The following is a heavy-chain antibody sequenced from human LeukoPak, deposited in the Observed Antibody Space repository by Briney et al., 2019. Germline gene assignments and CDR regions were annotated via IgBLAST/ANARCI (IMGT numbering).Heavy chain of an antibody. CDR2: ISYDGSNK. V-gene: IGHV3-30*18. D-gene: IGHD3-22*01. CDR3: AKDFYYYDSSGKVPDY. CDR1: AFIFSGHW. J-gene: IGHJ4*02. Sequence: PGGSLRLSCEGSAFIFSGHWMNWVRQTPGKGLEWVAVISYDGSNKYYADSVKGRFTISRDNSKNTLYLQMNSLRAEDTAVYYCAKDFYYYDSSGKVPDYWGQGTLVTVSS.